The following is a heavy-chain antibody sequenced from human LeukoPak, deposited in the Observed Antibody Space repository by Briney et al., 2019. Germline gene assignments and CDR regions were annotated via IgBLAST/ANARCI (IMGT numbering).Heavy chain of an antibody. V-gene: IGHV1-18*01. CDR3: ARMGRWPAVPNPMLDY. J-gene: IGHJ4*02. D-gene: IGHD2-2*01. CDR2: ISAYNGNT. Sequence: GASVKVSCKASGYTFTSYGTSWVRQAPGQGLEWMGWISAYNGNTNYAQKLQGRVTMTTDTSTSTAYMELRSLRSDDTAVYYCARMGRWPAVPNPMLDYWGQGTLVTVSS. CDR1: GYTFTSYG.